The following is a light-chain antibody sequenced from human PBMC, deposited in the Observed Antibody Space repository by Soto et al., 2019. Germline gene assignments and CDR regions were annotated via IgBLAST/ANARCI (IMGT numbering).Light chain of an antibody. CDR2: SNK. V-gene: IGLV1-44*01. Sequence: QSVLTQPSSASGTPGQKVTISCSGSISNIGGNHVSWYQQFPGTAPKLLIYSNKQRASGVPDRFSGSRSGTSASLVISGLQSEDEAEYFCSAWDDSLRSNIFGSGTKVTVL. J-gene: IGLJ1*01. CDR1: ISNIGGNH. CDR3: SAWDDSLRSNI.